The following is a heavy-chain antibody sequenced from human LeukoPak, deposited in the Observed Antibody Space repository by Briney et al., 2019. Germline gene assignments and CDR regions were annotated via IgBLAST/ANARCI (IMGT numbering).Heavy chain of an antibody. CDR1: GFTFDDYA. J-gene: IGHJ4*02. D-gene: IGHD2-15*01. V-gene: IGHV3-43D*03. Sequence: GGSTRLSCAASGFTFDDYAMHWVRQAPGKGLEWVSLISWDGGSTYYADSVKGRFTISRDNSKNSLYLQMNSLRAEDTALYYCAKEEAEGSGFDYWGQGTLVTVSS. CDR3: AKEEAEGSGFDY. CDR2: ISWDGGST.